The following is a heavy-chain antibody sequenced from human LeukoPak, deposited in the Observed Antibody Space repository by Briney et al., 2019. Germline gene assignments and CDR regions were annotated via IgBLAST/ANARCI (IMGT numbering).Heavy chain of an antibody. V-gene: IGHV3-15*01. J-gene: IGHJ4*02. CDR2: IKSNAAGATT. CDR3: TMIQGWGSGSYYVDY. CDR1: GFSFGDHW. D-gene: IGHD3-10*01. Sequence: GGSLRLSCAASGFSFGDHWMSWVRQAPGKGPEWVDRIKSNAAGATTDYAAPVKGRFTISRDDSRHTLYLQMNSLKTEDTAVYYCTMIQGWGSGSYYVDYWGQGTLVTVSS.